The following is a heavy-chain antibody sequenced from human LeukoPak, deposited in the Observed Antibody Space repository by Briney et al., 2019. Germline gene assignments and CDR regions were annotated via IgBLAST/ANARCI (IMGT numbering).Heavy chain of an antibody. V-gene: IGHV4-39*07. J-gene: IGHJ6*03. CDR3: ARDGPGSSSWYGGFYMDV. D-gene: IGHD6-13*01. CDR1: GGSISSSSYY. Sequence: SETLSLTCTVSGGSISSSSYYWGWIRQPPGKGLEWIGSIYYSGSTYYNPSLKSRVTISVDTSKNQFSLKLSSVTAADTAVYYCARDGPGSSSWYGGFYMDVWGKGTTVTVSS. CDR2: IYYSGST.